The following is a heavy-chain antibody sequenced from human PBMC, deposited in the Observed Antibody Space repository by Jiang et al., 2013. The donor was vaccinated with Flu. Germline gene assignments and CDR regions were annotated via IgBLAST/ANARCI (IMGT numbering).Heavy chain of an antibody. J-gene: IGHJ6*03. CDR1: GYTFTSYA. CDR3: ARDTYYDFWSGYYSRHYYYYYYMDV. V-gene: IGHV1-3*01. D-gene: IGHD3-3*01. CDR2: INAGNGNT. Sequence: EVKKPGASVKVSCKASGYTFTSYAMHWVRQAPGQRLEWMGWINAGNGNTKYSQKFQGRVTITRDTSASTAYMELSSLRSEDTAVYYCARDTYYDFWSGYYSRHYYYYYYMDVWGKGTTVTVSS.